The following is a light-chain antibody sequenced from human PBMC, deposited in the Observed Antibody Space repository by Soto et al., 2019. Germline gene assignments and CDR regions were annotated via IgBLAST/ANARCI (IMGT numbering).Light chain of an antibody. CDR3: QQLNSSPYT. CDR1: QGISSY. CDR2: AAS. Sequence: DIQLTQSPSFLSASVGDRVTITCRASQGISSYLAWYQQKPGKAPNLLIYAASTFQSGVPSRFSGRGSGTDFTLTISSLQPEDSATYYCQQLNSSPYTFGQGTKLEIK. V-gene: IGKV1-9*01. J-gene: IGKJ2*01.